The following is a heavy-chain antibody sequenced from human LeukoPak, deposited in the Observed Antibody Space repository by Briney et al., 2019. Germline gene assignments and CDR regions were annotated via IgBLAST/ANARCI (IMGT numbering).Heavy chain of an antibody. CDR1: GGSFSGYY. CDR3: ARGYDFWPYYYYYLDV. CDR2: INHSGSN. V-gene: IGHV4-34*01. D-gene: IGHD3-3*01. Sequence: SETLSLTCAVYGGSFSGYYWSWIRQPPGKGLEWVGEINHSGSNNYNPSLKSRVPISVDTSKNQFSLKLSSVTAADTAVYYCARGYDFWPYYYYYLDVWGKGTTVTVSS. J-gene: IGHJ6*03.